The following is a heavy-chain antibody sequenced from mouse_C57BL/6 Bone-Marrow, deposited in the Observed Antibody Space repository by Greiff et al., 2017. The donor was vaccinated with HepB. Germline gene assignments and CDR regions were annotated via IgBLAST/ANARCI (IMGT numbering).Heavy chain of an antibody. CDR1: GYTFTSYW. CDR3: ARGEEVWYPYAMDY. D-gene: IGHD2-10*02. J-gene: IGHJ4*01. Sequence: QVQLQQPGAELVKPGASVKLSCKASGYTFTSYWMHWVKQRPGRGLEWIGRIDPNSGGTKYNEKFKSKATLTVDKSSSTAYMQLSSLTSEDSAVYYCARGEEVWYPYAMDYWGQGTSVTVSS. CDR2: IDPNSGGT. V-gene: IGHV1-62-3*01.